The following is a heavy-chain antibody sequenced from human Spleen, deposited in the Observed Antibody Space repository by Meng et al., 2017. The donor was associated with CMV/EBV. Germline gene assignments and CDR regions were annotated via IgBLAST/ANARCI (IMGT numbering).Heavy chain of an antibody. J-gene: IGHJ4*02. CDR3: ARVRSSGWPLPFDI. Sequence: SGFTFNSYAMHWVRPVPGKGLEWVAVISYDGSNKYYADSVKGRSTISRDNSKNTLYLEMNSLRPEDTAVYYCARVRSSGWPLPFDIWGQGTLVTVSS. D-gene: IGHD6-19*01. CDR2: ISYDGSNK. V-gene: IGHV3-30-3*01. CDR1: GFTFNSYA.